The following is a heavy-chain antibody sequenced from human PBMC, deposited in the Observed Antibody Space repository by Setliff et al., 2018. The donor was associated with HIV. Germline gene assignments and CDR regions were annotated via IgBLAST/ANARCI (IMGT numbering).Heavy chain of an antibody. V-gene: IGHV4-34*01. CDR3: VRGSDYIWGNYRFPFDY. CDR1: GASLSGYY. CDR2: INHRGST. J-gene: IGHJ4*02. D-gene: IGHD3-16*02. Sequence: KPSETLSLTCAVYGASLSGYYWSWICQPPGKGLEWIGEINHRGSTNYNPSLKSRVTISVDTSKNQFSLKVTSVTAADTAVYYCVRGSDYIWGNYRFPFDYWGQGTLVTVSS.